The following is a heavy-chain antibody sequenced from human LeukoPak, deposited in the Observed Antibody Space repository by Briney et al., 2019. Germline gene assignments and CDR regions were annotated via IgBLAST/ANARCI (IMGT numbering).Heavy chain of an antibody. V-gene: IGHV3-30*02. CDR2: IRYDGSNK. J-gene: IGHJ4*02. Sequence: GGSLRLSCAASGFTFSSYGMHWVRQAPGKGLEWVAFIRYDGSNKYYADSVKGRFTISRDNSKNTLYLQMNSLRDEDTAVYYCARGFGTSWTYLDYWGQGTLVTVSS. CDR3: ARGFGTSWTYLDY. D-gene: IGHD3-16*02. CDR1: GFTFSSYG.